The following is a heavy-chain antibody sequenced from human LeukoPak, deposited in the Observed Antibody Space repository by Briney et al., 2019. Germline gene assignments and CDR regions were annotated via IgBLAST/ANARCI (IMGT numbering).Heavy chain of an antibody. Sequence: SETLSLTCAVYGGSFSGYYWSWIRQPPGKGLEWIGEINHSGSTNYNPSLKSRVTISVDTSKNQFSLKMTSVTAADTAVYYCARRIIPHDAFDIWGQGTMVTVSS. V-gene: IGHV4-34*01. D-gene: IGHD2/OR15-2a*01. J-gene: IGHJ3*02. CDR1: GGSFSGYY. CDR3: ARRIIPHDAFDI. CDR2: INHSGST.